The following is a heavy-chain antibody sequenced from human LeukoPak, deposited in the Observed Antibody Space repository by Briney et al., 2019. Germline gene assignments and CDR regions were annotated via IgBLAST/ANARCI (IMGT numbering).Heavy chain of an antibody. Sequence: ASVKVSCKASGGTFSSYGISWVRQAPGQGLEWMGWISVYNGNTNYAQEVQGRVTMTTDTSTSTAYMELRSLRSDDTAVYYCAREYCSSSSCRYFDYWGQGTLVTVSS. J-gene: IGHJ4*02. CDR2: ISVYNGNT. D-gene: IGHD2-2*01. CDR1: GGTFSSYG. V-gene: IGHV1-18*01. CDR3: AREYCSSSSCRYFDY.